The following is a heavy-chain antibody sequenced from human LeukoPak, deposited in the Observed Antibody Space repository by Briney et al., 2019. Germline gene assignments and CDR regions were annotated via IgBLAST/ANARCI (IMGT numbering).Heavy chain of an antibody. Sequence: GGSLRLSCAASGFTFSSYWMSWVRQAPGKGLEWVSVIYSGGSTYYADSVKGRFTISKDNSKNTLYLQMNSLRAEDTAVYYCAKDLGSSGWYIDYWGQGTLVTVSS. CDR2: IYSGGST. J-gene: IGHJ4*02. CDR1: GFTFSSYW. D-gene: IGHD6-19*01. V-gene: IGHV3-66*01. CDR3: AKDLGSSGWYIDY.